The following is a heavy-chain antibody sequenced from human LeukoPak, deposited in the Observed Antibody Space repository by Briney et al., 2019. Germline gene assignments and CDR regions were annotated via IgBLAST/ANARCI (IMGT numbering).Heavy chain of an antibody. D-gene: IGHD3-16*01. CDR1: GFHFSTHG. J-gene: IGHJ4*02. CDR3: ARAPYGDNGYTAEVADY. V-gene: IGHV3-23*01. CDR2: ISPSGDIT. Sequence: GGTLRLSCAASGFHFSTHGMNWVRQAPGKGLEWVSGISPSGDITYYADSVKGRFTISRDNSKNTLYLQMNSLRAEDTAVYYCARAPYGDNGYTAEVADYWGQGTLVTVSS.